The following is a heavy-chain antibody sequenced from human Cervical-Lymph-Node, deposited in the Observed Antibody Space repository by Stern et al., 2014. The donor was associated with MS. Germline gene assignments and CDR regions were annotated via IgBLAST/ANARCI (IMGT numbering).Heavy chain of an antibody. CDR2: VYHGGEA. J-gene: IGHJ4*02. Sequence: QVQLQESGPGLVKPSGTLSLTCAVSGASISTDNWWSWVRQPPRKGLELIGEVYHGGEANYNPSLKGRVTMSVDESKIQFSLRLTSVTAADTAVYYCARDFEFQLLCDWGQGALVTVSS. CDR1: GASISTDNW. CDR3: ARDFEFQLLCD. D-gene: IGHD2-2*01. V-gene: IGHV4-4*02.